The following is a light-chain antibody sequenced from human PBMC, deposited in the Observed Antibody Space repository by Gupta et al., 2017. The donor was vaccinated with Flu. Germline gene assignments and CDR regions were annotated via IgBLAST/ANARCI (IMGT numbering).Light chain of an antibody. CDR3: QQYDSFPKT. CDR1: SHGTSAS. CDR2: GAS. V-gene: IGKV3-20*01. J-gene: IGKJ1*01. Sequence: LPLSPTEDTATICWRSSHGTSASLAWYQHQPGKAPRLLIYGASSRATGVPYRFTGSGSGTDFTLTIRSLQSEDFAGYYCQQYDSFPKTFGQGTKLEIK.